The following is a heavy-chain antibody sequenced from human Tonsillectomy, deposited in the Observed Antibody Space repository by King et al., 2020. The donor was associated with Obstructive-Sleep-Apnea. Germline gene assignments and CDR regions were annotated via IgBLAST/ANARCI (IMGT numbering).Heavy chain of an antibody. CDR3: AKERPGYSYLYYYGMDV. D-gene: IGHD5-18*01. CDR2: ISYDGSNK. CDR1: GFTFSTYG. V-gene: IGHV3-30*18. J-gene: IGHJ6*02. Sequence: QLVQSGGGVVQPGRSLRLSCAASGFTFSTYGMHWVRQAPGKGLEWVAVISYDGSNKYYADSVKGRFTISRDNSKNTLYLQMNSLRADDTAVYYCAKERPGYSYLYYYGMDVWGQGTTVTVSS.